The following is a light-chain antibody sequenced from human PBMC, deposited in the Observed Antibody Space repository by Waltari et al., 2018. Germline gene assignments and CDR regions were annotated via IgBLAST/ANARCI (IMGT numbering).Light chain of an antibody. J-gene: IGLJ3*02. CDR1: TSDVGSYNL. CDR3: CSYANRNTLV. CDR2: GGW. V-gene: IGLV2-23*01. Sequence: QSALTQPASVSGSPGQSITISCTATTSDVGSYNLVSWYQQHPGKAPKLMIYGGWRRPSGVSHRCAGSRSDNTASLTVSGLQAEDEADYYCCSYANRNTLVFGGGTRLTVL.